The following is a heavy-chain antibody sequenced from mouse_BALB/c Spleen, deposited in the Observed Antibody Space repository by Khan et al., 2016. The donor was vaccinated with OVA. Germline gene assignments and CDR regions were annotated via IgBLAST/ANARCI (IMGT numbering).Heavy chain of an antibody. J-gene: IGHJ3*01. CDR3: ARRGYGNYWFAY. CDR1: GFNIKDYY. Sequence: EVHLVESGAELVRPGALVKLSCKASGFNIKDYYILWVKQRPEQGLEWIGWIDTENGNTIYDQKFQAKASITADTSSNTAYLQLSSLTSEDTAVYYCARRGYGNYWFAYGGQGTLVTVSA. D-gene: IGHD2-1*01. V-gene: IGHV14-1*02. CDR2: IDTENGNT.